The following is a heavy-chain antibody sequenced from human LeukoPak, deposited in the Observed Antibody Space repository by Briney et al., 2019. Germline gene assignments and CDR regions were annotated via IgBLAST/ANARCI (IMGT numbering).Heavy chain of an antibody. CDR2: ISSSSSYI. CDR3: ARDYGGSSPFDY. Sequence: GGSLRLSCAASGFTFSSYWMNWVRQAPGQGLEWVSSISSSSSYIYYADSVKGRFTISRDNAKNSLYLQMNSLRAEDTAVYYCARDYGGSSPFDYWGQGTLVTVSS. D-gene: IGHD4-23*01. CDR1: GFTFSSYW. J-gene: IGHJ4*02. V-gene: IGHV3-21*01.